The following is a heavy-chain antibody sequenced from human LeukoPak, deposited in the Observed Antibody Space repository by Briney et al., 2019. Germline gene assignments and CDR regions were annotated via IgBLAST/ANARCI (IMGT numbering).Heavy chain of an antibody. CDR3: AKEDRQPHPDPFDY. D-gene: IGHD1-14*01. J-gene: IGHJ4*02. CDR2: ISGSGGRT. V-gene: IGHV3-23*01. Sequence: GGSLRLSCAASGFTFSSYAMSWVRQAPGTGLEWVSAISGSGGRTYYADSVKGRFTISRDNSKNTLYLQMNSLRADDTAAYYCAKEDRQPHPDPFDYWGQGTLVTVSS. CDR1: GFTFSSYA.